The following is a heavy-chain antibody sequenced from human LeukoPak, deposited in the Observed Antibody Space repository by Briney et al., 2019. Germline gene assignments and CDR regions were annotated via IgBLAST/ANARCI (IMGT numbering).Heavy chain of an antibody. CDR1: GFTFSTFA. CDR2: IFPSGGEI. J-gene: IGHJ4*02. CDR3: AKDRQWLFYFDY. Sequence: GGSLRLSCAASGFTFSTFAMIWVRQPPGKGLEWVSSIFPSGGEIHYADSVRGRFTISRDNSKNTLYLQMNSLRAEDTAVYYCAKDRQWLFYFDYWGQGTLVTVSS. V-gene: IGHV3-23*01. D-gene: IGHD6-19*01.